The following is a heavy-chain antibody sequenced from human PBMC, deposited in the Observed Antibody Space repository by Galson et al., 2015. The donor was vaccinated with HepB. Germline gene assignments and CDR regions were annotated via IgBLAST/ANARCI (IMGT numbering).Heavy chain of an antibody. Sequence: SLRLSCAASGFTFSGSAMHWVRQASGKGLEWVGRIRSKANSYATAYAASVKGRFTISRDDSKNTAYLQMNSLKTEDTAVYYCTRHAKAGDYWGQGTLFTVSS. CDR2: IRSKANSYAT. D-gene: IGHD4/OR15-4a*01. CDR1: GFTFSGSA. V-gene: IGHV3-73*01. CDR3: TRHAKAGDY. J-gene: IGHJ4*02.